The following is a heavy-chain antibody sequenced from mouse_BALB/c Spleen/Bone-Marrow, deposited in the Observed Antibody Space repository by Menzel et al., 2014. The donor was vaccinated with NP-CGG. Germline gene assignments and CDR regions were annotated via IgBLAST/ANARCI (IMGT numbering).Heavy chain of an antibody. Sequence: VQLQQSGAELVKPGASVKLSCTAPGFNIKDTYMHWVKQRPEQGLEWIGRIDPANVNTKYDPKFQGKATITADTSSNTACLQLSNLTSEDAAVYYCASYVYGYYFDYWGQGAALTVSS. D-gene: IGHD1-1*01. CDR2: IDPANVNT. V-gene: IGHV14-3*02. CDR3: ASYVYGYYFDY. J-gene: IGHJ2*01. CDR1: GFNIKDTY.